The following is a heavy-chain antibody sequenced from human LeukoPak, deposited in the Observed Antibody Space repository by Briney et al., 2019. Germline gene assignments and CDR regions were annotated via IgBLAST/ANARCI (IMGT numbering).Heavy chain of an antibody. D-gene: IGHD5-18*01. CDR3: ARGDTATPKTGGYYYYYMDV. V-gene: IGHV4-31*03. Sequence: SETLSLTCTVSGGSISSGGYYWSWLRQHPGKGLEWIGYIYYSGSTYYNPSLKSRVTISVDTSKNQFSLKLSSVTAADTAVYYCARGDTATPKTGGYYYYYMDVWGKGTTVTVSS. CDR1: GGSISSGGYY. CDR2: IYYSGST. J-gene: IGHJ6*03.